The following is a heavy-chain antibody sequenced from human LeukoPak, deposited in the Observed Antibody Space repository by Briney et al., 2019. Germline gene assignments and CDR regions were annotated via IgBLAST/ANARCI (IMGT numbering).Heavy chain of an antibody. D-gene: IGHD1-14*01. CDR1: GFTFDGYA. Sequence: PGRSLRLSCAASGFTFDGYAMHWVRQVPGKGLEWVSGINWNSGSIGYADSVKGRFTISRDNAKNTLYLQMNSLRAEDTAVYYCARGNQLDYWGQGTLVTVSS. CDR3: ARGNQLDY. V-gene: IGHV3-9*01. CDR2: INWNSGSI. J-gene: IGHJ4*02.